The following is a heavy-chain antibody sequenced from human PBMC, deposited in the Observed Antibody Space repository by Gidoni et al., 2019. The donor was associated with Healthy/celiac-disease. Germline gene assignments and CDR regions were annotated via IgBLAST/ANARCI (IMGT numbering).Heavy chain of an antibody. V-gene: IGHV3-30*04. J-gene: IGHJ6*03. D-gene: IGHD2-2*01. CDR1: GFTFSSYA. Sequence: QVQLVESGGGVVQPGRSLRLSCAASGFTFSSYALHWVRRAPGTGLEWLAVLSYDGSNKYYADSVKGRFTISRDNSKNTLYLQMNSLRAEDTAVYYCARDREDIVVVPAANPYYYYYMDVWGKGTTVTVSS. CDR2: LSYDGSNK. CDR3: ARDREDIVVVPAANPYYYYYMDV.